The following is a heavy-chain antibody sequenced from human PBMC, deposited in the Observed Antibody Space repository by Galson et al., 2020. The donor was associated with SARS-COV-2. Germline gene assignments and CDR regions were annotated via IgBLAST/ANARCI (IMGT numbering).Heavy chain of an antibody. CDR2: ISYDGSNK. CDR3: ARETYSSGWPLEY. CDR1: GFTFSSYA. D-gene: IGHD6-19*01. Sequence: GESLKISCAASGFTFSSYAMHWVRQAPGKGLEWVAVISYDGSNKYYADSVKGRFTISRDNSKNTLYLQMNSLRAEDTAVYYCARETYSSGWPLEYWGQGTLVTVSS. J-gene: IGHJ4*02. V-gene: IGHV3-30*04.